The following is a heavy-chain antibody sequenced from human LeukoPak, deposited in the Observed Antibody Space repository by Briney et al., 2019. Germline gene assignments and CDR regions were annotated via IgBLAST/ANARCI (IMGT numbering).Heavy chain of an antibody. Sequence: GGSLRLSCAASGFTFSSYSMNWVRQAPGKGLEWVSGIIESGNDKHYADSVKGRFTISRDNFKDTLYLQMNSLRADDTAVYYCTRDYVTPGTTGTTSPLDHWGQGILVTVSS. J-gene: IGHJ4*02. CDR3: TRDYVTPGTTGTTSPLDH. V-gene: IGHV3-21*04. D-gene: IGHD1-7*01. CDR1: GFTFSSYS. CDR2: IIESGNDK.